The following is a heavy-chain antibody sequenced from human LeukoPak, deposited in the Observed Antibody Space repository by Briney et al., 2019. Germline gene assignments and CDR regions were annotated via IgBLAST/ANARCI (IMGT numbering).Heavy chain of an antibody. J-gene: IGHJ3*02. V-gene: IGHV1-24*01. CDR1: GYTLTELS. D-gene: IGHD4-17*01. CDR2: FDPEDGET. Sequence: ASVKVSCKVSGYTLTELSMHWVRQAPGKGLEWMGGFDPEDGETIYAQKFQGRVTMTEDTSTDTAYMELSSLRAEDTALYYCAKLTVTTYAFDIWGQGTMVAVSS. CDR3: AKLTVTTYAFDI.